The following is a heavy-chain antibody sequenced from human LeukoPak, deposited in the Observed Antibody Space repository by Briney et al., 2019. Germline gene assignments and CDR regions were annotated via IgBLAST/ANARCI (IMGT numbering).Heavy chain of an antibody. Sequence: PSETLSLTCTVSGGSIRSSSYHWGWIRQPPGKGLEWIGSIYYSGSTYYNPSLKSRLTISVDTSKNQFSLKLSSVTAADTAVYYCARGGGGYCSGGSCGEVDVWGKGTTVTVSS. J-gene: IGHJ6*04. D-gene: IGHD2-15*01. V-gene: IGHV4-39*07. CDR1: GGSIRSSSYH. CDR3: ARGGGGYCSGGSCGEVDV. CDR2: IYYSGST.